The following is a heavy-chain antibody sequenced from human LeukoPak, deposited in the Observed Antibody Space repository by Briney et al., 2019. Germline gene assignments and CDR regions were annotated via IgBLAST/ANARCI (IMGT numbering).Heavy chain of an antibody. CDR2: ISGGGGGT. Sequence: PGGSLRLSCAASGFTFSSCAMSWVRQAPGKGLEWVSGISGGGGGTNYADSVKGRFTISRDNPKNTLYLEMNHLRVEDTAVYYCAKDRWEQSLGVSYYDYGMDVWGKGTTVTVSS. D-gene: IGHD6-19*01. J-gene: IGHJ6*04. V-gene: IGHV3-23*01. CDR1: GFTFSSCA. CDR3: AKDRWEQSLGVSYYDYGMDV.